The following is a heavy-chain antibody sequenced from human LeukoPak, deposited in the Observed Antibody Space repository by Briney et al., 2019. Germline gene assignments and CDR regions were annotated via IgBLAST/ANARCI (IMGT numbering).Heavy chain of an antibody. CDR1: GDSISSGSYY. V-gene: IGHV4-61*02. CDR2: IYTSGST. J-gene: IGHJ3*02. Sequence: SETLSLTCTVSGDSISSGSYYWSWIRQPAGKGLEWIGRIYTSGSTYYNPSLGSRVTISVDTSKNQLSLKLTSMTAADTAVYYCARGCGGDCYPSAFDIWGQGTMVTVSS. D-gene: IGHD2-21*01. CDR3: ARGCGGDCYPSAFDI.